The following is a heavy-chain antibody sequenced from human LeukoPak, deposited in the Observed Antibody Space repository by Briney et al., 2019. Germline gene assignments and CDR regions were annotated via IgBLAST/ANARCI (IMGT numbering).Heavy chain of an antibody. CDR2: IIPIFGTA. V-gene: IGHV1-69*13. J-gene: IGHJ4*02. CDR3: ASHIDSSSRTTSFDY. CDR1: VGTFSSYA. Sequence: SVKLSFTASVGTFSSYAISWVRQAPGQGLEWMGGIIPIFGTANYAQKFQGRVTITADESTSTAYMELSSLRSEDTAVYYCASHIDSSSRTTSFDYWGQGTRVTVSS. D-gene: IGHD6-13*01.